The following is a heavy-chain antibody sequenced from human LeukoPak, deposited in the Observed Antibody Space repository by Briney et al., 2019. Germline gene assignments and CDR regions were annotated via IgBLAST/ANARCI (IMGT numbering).Heavy chain of an antibody. J-gene: IGHJ3*01. D-gene: IGHD3-22*01. CDR1: GFSARTKY. CDR2: IDSCGTI. Sequence: GGSLRLSCAASGFSARTKYMSRGRQAPGNGLEWCRVIDSCGTIRYAVSVKGRFTISSDNSRDPIHLQMNSLRVADTAVYYCVRAVHHLFYADSSGYYGDAFDVGGQGTVVTVSS. CDR3: VRAVHHLFYADSSGYYGDAFDV. V-gene: IGHV3-53*01.